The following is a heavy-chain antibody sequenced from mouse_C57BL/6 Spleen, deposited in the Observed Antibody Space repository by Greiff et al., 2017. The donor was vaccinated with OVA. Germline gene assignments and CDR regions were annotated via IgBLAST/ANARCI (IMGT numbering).Heavy chain of an antibody. Sequence: QVQLQQSGPELVKPGASVKISCKASGYSFTSYYIHWVKQRPGQGLEWIGWIYPGSGNTKYNEKFKGKATLTADTSSSTAYMQLSSLTSEDSAVYYCARYDVSWFAYWGQGTLVTVPA. CDR3: ARYDVSWFAY. V-gene: IGHV1-66*01. D-gene: IGHD2-12*01. J-gene: IGHJ3*01. CDR1: GYSFTSYY. CDR2: IYPGSGNT.